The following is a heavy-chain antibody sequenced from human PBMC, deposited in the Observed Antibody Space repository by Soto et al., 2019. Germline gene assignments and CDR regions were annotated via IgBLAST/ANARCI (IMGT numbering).Heavy chain of an antibody. CDR2: IYTHGGT. Sequence: LALPCTLSGASMSTYYLSCVRQPGGKPLAWVGRIYTHGGTNYNPALKSRVTMSVDTSKRQFSLKLNSGTAADTAVYDCARGAVPRVTTCMELLSRGTTVTVSS. J-gene: IGHJ6*02. CDR1: GASMSTYY. D-gene: IGHD2-2*01. V-gene: IGHV4-4*07. CDR3: ARGAVPRVTTCMEL.